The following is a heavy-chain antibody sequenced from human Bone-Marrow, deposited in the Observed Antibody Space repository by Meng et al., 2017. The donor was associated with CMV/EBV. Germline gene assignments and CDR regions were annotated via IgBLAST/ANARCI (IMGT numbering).Heavy chain of an antibody. CDR2: IRYDGSNK. Sequence: GGSLRLSCEASGFTFNSYGMHCVRQAPGKGLEWVAFIRYDGSNKYYADSVEGRFTISRDNSKNTLYLQMNSLGAEDTAVYNCAKDEWEWEPLKGPPFEYWGQGTLVTVSS. V-gene: IGHV3-30*02. CDR3: AKDEWEWEPLKGPPFEY. CDR1: GFTFNSYG. D-gene: IGHD1-26*01. J-gene: IGHJ4*02.